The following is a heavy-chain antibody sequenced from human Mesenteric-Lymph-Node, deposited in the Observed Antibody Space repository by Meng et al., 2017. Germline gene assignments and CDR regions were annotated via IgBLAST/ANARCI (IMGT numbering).Heavy chain of an antibody. CDR2: INHSGRK. J-gene: IGHJ4*02. CDR3: ARGLYGLIGGRLDS. CDR1: GGSFSGYY. Sequence: SETLSLTCAAYGGSFSGYYLTWIRQPTGKGLEWIGEINHSGRKTYNPSLRSRVTLSVDTSKNQFSLKVDSVTAADTAVYYCARGLYGLIGGRLDSWGQGILVTVSS. V-gene: IGHV4-34*01. D-gene: IGHD3-16*01.